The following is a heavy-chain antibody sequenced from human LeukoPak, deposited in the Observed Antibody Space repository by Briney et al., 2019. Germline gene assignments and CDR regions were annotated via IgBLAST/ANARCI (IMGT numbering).Heavy chain of an antibody. Sequence: GGSLRLSCAASGFIFSDYSMDWVRQAPGKGLEWISNIRGSRSGLGSGMYYADSVRGRFTISRDDAKNSLYLQMSSLRAEDTASYYCARDNNWGFDYWGQGALVTVSS. CDR2: IRGSRSGLGSGM. CDR3: ARDNNWGFDY. D-gene: IGHD7-27*01. J-gene: IGHJ4*02. CDR1: GFIFSDYS. V-gene: IGHV3-48*04.